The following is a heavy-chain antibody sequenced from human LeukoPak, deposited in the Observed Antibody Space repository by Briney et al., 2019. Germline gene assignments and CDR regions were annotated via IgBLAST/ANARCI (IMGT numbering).Heavy chain of an antibody. CDR1: GYTFTSYG. D-gene: IGHD6-6*01. V-gene: IGHV1-18*01. Sequence: ASVKVSCKASGYTFTSYGISWVRQAPGQGLEWMGWISAYNGNTNYAQKLQGRVTMTTDTSTSTAYMELRSLRSDDTAVYYCARDRRPYSSSSGGSFDYWGQGTLVTVSS. CDR2: ISAYNGNT. CDR3: ARDRRPYSSSSGGSFDY. J-gene: IGHJ4*02.